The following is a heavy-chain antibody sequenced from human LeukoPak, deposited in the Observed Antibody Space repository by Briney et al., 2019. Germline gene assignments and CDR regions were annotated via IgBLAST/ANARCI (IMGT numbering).Heavy chain of an antibody. D-gene: IGHD3-22*01. CDR3: ARDRTMIVVEDQYYYGMDV. V-gene: IGHV1-69*13. CDR2: IIPIFGTA. CDR1: GGTFSSYA. Sequence: SVKVSCKASGGTFSSYAISWVRQAPGQGLEWMGGIIPIFGTANYAQKFQGRVTITADESTSTAYMELSSLRSEDTAVDYCARDRTMIVVEDQYYYGMDVWGQGTTVTVSS. J-gene: IGHJ6*02.